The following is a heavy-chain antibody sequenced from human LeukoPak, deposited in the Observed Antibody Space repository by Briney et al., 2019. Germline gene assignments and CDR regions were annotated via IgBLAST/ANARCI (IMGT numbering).Heavy chain of an antibody. V-gene: IGHV4-59*01. D-gene: IGHD1-20*01. CDR1: GGSISSYY. CDR3: ARNEYNWNYFDY. CDR2: IYYSGST. Sequence: SETLSLTCTVSGGSISSYYWSWIRQPPGKGLEWIGYIYYSGSTNYNPSLKSRVTISVDTSKNQFSLKLSSVTAADTAVYYCARNEYNWNYFDYWGQGTLVTVSS. J-gene: IGHJ4*02.